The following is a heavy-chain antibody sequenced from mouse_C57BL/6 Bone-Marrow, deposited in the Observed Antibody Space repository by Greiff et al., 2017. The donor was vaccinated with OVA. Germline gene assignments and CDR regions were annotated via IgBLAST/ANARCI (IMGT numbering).Heavy chain of an antibody. Sequence: EVKLMESGAELVKPGASVKLSCTASGFTIKAYYMHWVKQRTEQGLEWIGTIDPDDGDTNYAPKFQGKATIPADTSSNTAYLQLSSLTSEDTAVYYCARNYYGSSFPYWGQGTLVTVSA. J-gene: IGHJ3*01. D-gene: IGHD1-1*01. CDR2: IDPDDGDT. V-gene: IGHV14-2*01. CDR1: GFTIKAYY. CDR3: ARNYYGSSFPY.